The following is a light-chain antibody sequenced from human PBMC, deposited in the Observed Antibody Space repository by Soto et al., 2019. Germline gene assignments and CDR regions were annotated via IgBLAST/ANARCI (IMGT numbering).Light chain of an antibody. CDR1: QSVNNNY. CDR3: QQFGGSPPVT. J-gene: IGKJ4*01. V-gene: IGKV3-20*01. Sequence: EIVLTQSPGTLSLSPGERATLSCRASQSVNNNYLAWYQQKPGQPPKLLIFGPSTRATGIPDRFSGGGSGTDFNLTISRLEPEDFAVYYCQQFGGSPPVTFGGGTKVEIK. CDR2: GPS.